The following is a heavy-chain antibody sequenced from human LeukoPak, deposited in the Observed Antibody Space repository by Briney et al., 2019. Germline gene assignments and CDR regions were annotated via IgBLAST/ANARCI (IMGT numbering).Heavy chain of an antibody. V-gene: IGHV1-2*02. CDR2: INPNSGGT. D-gene: IGHD6-13*01. CDR3: ARDTGIAAPHGPDY. J-gene: IGHJ4*02. Sequence: ALVKVSCKASGYTFTGYYMHWVRQATGQGLEWMGWINPNSGGTNYAQKFQGRVTMTRDTSISTAYMELSRLRSDDTAVYYCARDTGIAAPHGPDYWGQGTLVTVSS. CDR1: GYTFTGYY.